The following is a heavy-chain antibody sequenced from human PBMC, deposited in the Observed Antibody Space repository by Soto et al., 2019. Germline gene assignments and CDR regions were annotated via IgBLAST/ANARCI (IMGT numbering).Heavy chain of an antibody. CDR1: GFPLSTYG. V-gene: IGHV3-23*01. CDR2: ITGTGGNT. J-gene: IGHJ6*04. CDR3: ARIRGYWYGLDX. Sequence: EVQLLESGGGLVQPGGSLRLSCAASGFPLSTYGMTWVRQAPGKGLEWVSAITGTGGNTYYVDSVKGRFTSSRDNSKNMLYLQVNSLRVEDTAVYYCARIRGYWYGLDXWXXGXTXXVSS.